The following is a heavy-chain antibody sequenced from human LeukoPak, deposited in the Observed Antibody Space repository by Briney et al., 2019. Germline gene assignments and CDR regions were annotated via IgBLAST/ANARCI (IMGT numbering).Heavy chain of an antibody. Sequence: PSETLSLTCTVSGGSISSYYWSWIRQPPGKGLEWIGYIYYSGSTNYNPSLKSRVTISVDTSKNQFSLKLSSVTAADTAVYYCARDYFYCSSTSCYEGLYGMDVWGQGTTVTVSS. V-gene: IGHV4-59*01. J-gene: IGHJ6*02. D-gene: IGHD2-2*01. CDR3: ARDYFYCSSTSCYEGLYGMDV. CDR1: GGSISSYY. CDR2: IYYSGST.